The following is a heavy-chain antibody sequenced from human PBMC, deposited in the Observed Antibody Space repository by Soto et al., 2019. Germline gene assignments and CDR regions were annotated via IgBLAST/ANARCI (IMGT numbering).Heavy chain of an antibody. D-gene: IGHD1-7*01. CDR3: AKGITGTTRTDY. V-gene: IGHV3-23*01. CDR1: GFTFSSYA. CDR2: VSGSGTST. J-gene: IGHJ4*02. Sequence: AQLLESGGGLVQPGGSLRLSCSASGFTFSSYAMSWVRQAPGKGLEWVSGVSGSGTSTYYADSVKGRFTISRDNSKNTLYLQVNSLRAEDTAVYYCAKGITGTTRTDYWGQGTLVTVSS.